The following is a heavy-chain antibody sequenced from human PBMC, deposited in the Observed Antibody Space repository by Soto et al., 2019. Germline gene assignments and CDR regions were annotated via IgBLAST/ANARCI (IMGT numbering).Heavy chain of an antibody. CDR2: IWYDGSNK. Sequence: PGGSLRLSCAASGFTFSSYGMHWVRQAPGKGLEWVAVIWYDGSNKYYADSVKGRFTISRDNSKNTLYLQMNSLRAEDTAVYYCATYNSSSWYSYYYGMDVWGQGTTVTVSS. D-gene: IGHD6-13*01. CDR3: ATYNSSSWYSYYYGMDV. CDR1: GFTFSSYG. J-gene: IGHJ6*02. V-gene: IGHV3-33*01.